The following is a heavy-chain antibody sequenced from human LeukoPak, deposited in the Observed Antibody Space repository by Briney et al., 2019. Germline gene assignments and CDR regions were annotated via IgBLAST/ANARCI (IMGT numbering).Heavy chain of an antibody. CDR2: ISSSSYI. Sequence: GGSLRLSSAASGFTFSSYSMNWVRQAPGKGLEWVSSISSSSYIYYADSVKGRFTISRDNAKNSLYLQMNSLRAEDTAVYYCAREEYSSSPSLDYWGQGTLVTVSS. V-gene: IGHV3-21*01. CDR3: AREEYSSSPSLDY. J-gene: IGHJ4*02. CDR1: GFTFSSYS. D-gene: IGHD6-6*01.